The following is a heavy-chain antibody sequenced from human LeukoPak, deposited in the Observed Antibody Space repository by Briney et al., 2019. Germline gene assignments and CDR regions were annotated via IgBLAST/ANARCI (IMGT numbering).Heavy chain of an antibody. V-gene: IGHV3-21*01. J-gene: IGHJ4*02. D-gene: IGHD3-3*01. CDR3: AREGDFWSGYYLSGNPFDY. Sequence: GGSLRLSCAASGFTFSSYSMMWVRQAPGKGLEWVSSISSSSSYIYYADSVKGRFTISRDNAKNSLYLQMNSLRAEDTAVYYCAREGDFWSGYYLSGNPFDYWGQGTLVTVSS. CDR1: GFTFSSYS. CDR2: ISSSSSYI.